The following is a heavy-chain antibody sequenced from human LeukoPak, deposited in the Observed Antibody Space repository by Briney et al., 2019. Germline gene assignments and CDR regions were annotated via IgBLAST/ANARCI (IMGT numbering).Heavy chain of an antibody. D-gene: IGHD3-10*01. J-gene: IGHJ4*02. CDR1: GYPFTNSY. CDR3: ARTRGHHATMAYFDY. CDR2: INPNGGET. Sequence: GASVKSSCKASGYPFTNSYIHWVGQAPGQGLEWIGWINPNGGETIYAQKLQGSVTMTRDTSINTAYMELNRLRSDDTAVYFCARTRGHHATMAYFDYWGQGTLVTVSS. V-gene: IGHV1-2*02.